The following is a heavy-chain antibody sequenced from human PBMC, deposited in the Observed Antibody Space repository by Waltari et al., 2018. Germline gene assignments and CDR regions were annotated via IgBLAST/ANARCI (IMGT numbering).Heavy chain of an antibody. Sequence: QVQLQESGPGLVKPSETLSLTCTVSGGSIRSSYWSWIRQPPGKGLEWIGYIYYSGSTNYNPSLKSRVTISVDTSKNQFSLKLSSVTAADTAVYYCARSYSSSWYPFFDYWGQGTLVTVSS. CDR1: GGSIRSSY. CDR3: ARSYSSSWYPFFDY. V-gene: IGHV4-59*01. CDR2: IYYSGST. D-gene: IGHD6-13*01. J-gene: IGHJ4*02.